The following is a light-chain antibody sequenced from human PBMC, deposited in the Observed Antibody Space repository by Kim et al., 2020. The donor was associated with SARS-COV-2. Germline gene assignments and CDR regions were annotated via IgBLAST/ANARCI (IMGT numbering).Light chain of an antibody. V-gene: IGKV3-20*01. Sequence: EIVLTQSPGTLSLSPGERATVSCRASQPVDTTYLAWYQQKPGQAPRLLIYGASTRATGIPDRFRGSGSGTDFTLTISSLEPEDFGVYYCQQYGSTLIAFGQGTKGDIK. CDR3: QQYGSTLIA. CDR1: QPVDTTY. CDR2: GAS. J-gene: IGKJ1*01.